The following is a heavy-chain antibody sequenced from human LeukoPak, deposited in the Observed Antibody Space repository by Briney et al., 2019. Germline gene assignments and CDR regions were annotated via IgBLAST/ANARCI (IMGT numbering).Heavy chain of an antibody. Sequence: SVKVSCKTSGYTFSGYGISWVRQAPGQGLEWMGWITGNNGNTDYAPSLQGRVTMTTDTSTNTVYMELTSLKSDDTAVYYCARDQRNSGSYRFEYWGQGTLVTVSS. D-gene: IGHD1-26*01. CDR3: ARDQRNSGSYRFEY. V-gene: IGHV1-18*01. CDR1: GYTFSGYG. J-gene: IGHJ4*02. CDR2: ITGNNGNT.